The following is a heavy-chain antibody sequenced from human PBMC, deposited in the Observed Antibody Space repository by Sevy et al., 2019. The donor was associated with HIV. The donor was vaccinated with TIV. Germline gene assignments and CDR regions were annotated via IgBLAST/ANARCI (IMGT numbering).Heavy chain of an antibody. Sequence: SETLSLTCAVYGGSFSGYYWSWIRQPPGKGLEWIGEINHSGSTNYNPSLKSRVTISVDTSKNQFSLKLSSVTAADTAVYYCARTMVRGVLDVWGQGTTVTVS. CDR2: INHSGST. V-gene: IGHV4-34*01. D-gene: IGHD3-10*01. CDR1: GGSFSGYY. J-gene: IGHJ6*02. CDR3: ARTMVRGVLDV.